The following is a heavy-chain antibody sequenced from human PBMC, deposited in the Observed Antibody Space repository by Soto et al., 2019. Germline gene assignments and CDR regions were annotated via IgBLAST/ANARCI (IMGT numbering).Heavy chain of an antibody. CDR1: GFTVTSNR. CDR2: IKQNGSEK. V-gene: IGHV3-7*04. CDR3: ARDIKTGYYTSSPYYHYGMDA. J-gene: IGHJ6*02. D-gene: IGHD3-9*01. Sequence: GGPLRLSCVGPGFTVTSNRMREVRRVAEEEREEVANIKQNGSEKYYVESVKGRFTISRDNAKNSLYLQLNSLRAEDTVVYYCARDIKTGYYTSSPYYHYGMDAWGQGTTVT.